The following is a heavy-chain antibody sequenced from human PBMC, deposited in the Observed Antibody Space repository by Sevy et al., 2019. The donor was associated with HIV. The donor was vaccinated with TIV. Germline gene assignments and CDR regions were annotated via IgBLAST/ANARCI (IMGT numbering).Heavy chain of an antibody. CDR3: ARGGATWYSSSWYPLNWFDP. D-gene: IGHD6-13*01. CDR1: GFTFSSYW. CDR2: IKQDGSEK. V-gene: IGHV3-7*01. Sequence: GGSLRLSCAASGFTFSSYWMSWVRQAPGKGLEWVANIKQDGSEKYYVDSVKGRFTISRDNAKNSLYLKMNSLRAEDTAVYYCARGGATWYSSSWYPLNWFDPWGQGTLVTVSS. J-gene: IGHJ5*02.